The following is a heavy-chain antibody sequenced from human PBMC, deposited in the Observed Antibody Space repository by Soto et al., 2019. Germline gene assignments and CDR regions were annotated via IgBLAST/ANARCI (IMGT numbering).Heavy chain of an antibody. J-gene: IGHJ4*02. Sequence: PSETLSLTCTVSGGSISSSSYYWGWIRQPPGKGLEWIGYIYYSGSTNYNPSLKSRVTISVDTSKNQFSLKLNSMTAADTAVYYCVSLNYGSGSTYFDYWGQATLVTVSS. V-gene: IGHV4-61*05. CDR3: VSLNYGSGSTYFDY. CDR2: IYYSGST. CDR1: GGSISSSSYY. D-gene: IGHD3-10*01.